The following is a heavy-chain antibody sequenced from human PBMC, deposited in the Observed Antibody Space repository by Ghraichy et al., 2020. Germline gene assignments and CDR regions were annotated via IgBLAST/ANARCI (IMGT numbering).Heavy chain of an antibody. V-gene: IGHV3-30*02. J-gene: IGHJ4*02. D-gene: IGHD2-8*02. CDR1: GFTFTNFG. CDR2: IQYDGKNQ. CDR3: ARGGTAWWFDY. Sequence: GGSLRLSCVTSGFTFTNFGMFWVRQAPGQGLEWVAFIQYDGKNQKYADSVKGRFTVSRDNSKNTLYLEMNSLRAEDTAVYHCARGGTAWWFDYWGREPWSPSPQ.